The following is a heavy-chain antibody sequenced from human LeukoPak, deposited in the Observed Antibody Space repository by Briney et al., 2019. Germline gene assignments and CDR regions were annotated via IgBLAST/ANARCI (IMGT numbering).Heavy chain of an antibody. D-gene: IGHD1-1*01. CDR1: GGSISSHY. CDR3: AIGGGTALFDY. J-gene: IGHJ4*02. Sequence: SETLSLTCTVSGGSISSHYWSWIRQPPGKGLEWIGYIYYNGSTNYNPSLKSRVTISVDTSKNQFSLKLSSVTAADTAVYYCAIGGGTALFDYWGQGTLVTVSS. V-gene: IGHV4-59*11. CDR2: IYYNGST.